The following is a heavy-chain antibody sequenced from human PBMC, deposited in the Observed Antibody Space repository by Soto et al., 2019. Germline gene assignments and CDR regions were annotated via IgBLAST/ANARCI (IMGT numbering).Heavy chain of an antibody. D-gene: IGHD5-18*01. CDR2: IWYDGSNK. V-gene: IGHV3-33*01. CDR3: ARDRNTAMVIDY. Sequence: PGGSLRLSCAASGFTFSSYGMHWVRQAPGKGLEWVAVIWYDGSNKYYADSVKGRFTISRDNSKNTLYLQMNSLRAEDTAVYYCARDRNTAMVIDYWGQGTLVPVSS. CDR1: GFTFSSYG. J-gene: IGHJ4*02.